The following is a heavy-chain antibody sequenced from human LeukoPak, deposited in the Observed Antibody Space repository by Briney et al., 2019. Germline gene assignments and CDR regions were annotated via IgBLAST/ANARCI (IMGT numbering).Heavy chain of an antibody. D-gene: IGHD3-16*02. CDR2: INWNGGST. J-gene: IGHJ4*02. Sequence: GGSLRLSCTASGFTFDDYGMSWVRQAPGKGLEWVSGINWNGGSTGYADSVKGRFTISRDNAKSSLYLQMNSLRAEDTALYYCARRTVLYDYVWGSYPPGDYWGQGTMVSVS. CDR1: GFTFDDYG. CDR3: ARRTVLYDYVWGSYPPGDY. V-gene: IGHV3-20*04.